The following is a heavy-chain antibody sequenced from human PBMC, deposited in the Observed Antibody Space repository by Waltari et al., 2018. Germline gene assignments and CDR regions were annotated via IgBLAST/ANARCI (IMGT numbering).Heavy chain of an antibody. J-gene: IGHJ3*02. CDR3: ATSIEVAGRNAFDI. V-gene: IGHV3-74*01. Sequence: AQLVESGGGFVQTGGSLGLTGAACGLTFGTYWWHWVRQAPGRGLVGVSRIKSDGSASNYADSVQGRFTISRDNARDTLYLQMTSLRVEDTAVYYCATSIEVAGRNAFDIWGQGTMVAVSS. D-gene: IGHD6-19*01. CDR2: IKSDGSAS. CDR1: GLTFGTYW.